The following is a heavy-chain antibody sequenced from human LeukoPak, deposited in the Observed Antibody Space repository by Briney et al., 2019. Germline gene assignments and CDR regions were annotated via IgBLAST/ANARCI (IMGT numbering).Heavy chain of an antibody. Sequence: GAPLKISCQGSGSRFTSYWIAWVRQMPGKGLEWMGIIYPGDSDTRYSPSFQGQVTISADKSISTGYLQWSSLKASDTAMYYCARHLGYGDLDYWGQGTLVTVSS. CDR1: GSRFTSYW. D-gene: IGHD4-17*01. CDR2: IYPGDSDT. V-gene: IGHV5-51*01. J-gene: IGHJ4*02. CDR3: ARHLGYGDLDY.